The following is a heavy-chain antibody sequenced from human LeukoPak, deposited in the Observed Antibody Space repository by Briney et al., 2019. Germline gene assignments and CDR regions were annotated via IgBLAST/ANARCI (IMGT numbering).Heavy chain of an antibody. Sequence: ASVKVSCKVSGYTLTELSMHWVRQAPGKGLEWMGGFDPEDGETIYAQKFQGRDTMTEDTSTDTAYMELSSLRSEDTAVYYCATIYGSGSYYIDYWGQGTLVTVSS. D-gene: IGHD3-10*01. CDR2: FDPEDGET. CDR1: GYTLTELS. CDR3: ATIYGSGSYYIDY. V-gene: IGHV1-24*01. J-gene: IGHJ4*02.